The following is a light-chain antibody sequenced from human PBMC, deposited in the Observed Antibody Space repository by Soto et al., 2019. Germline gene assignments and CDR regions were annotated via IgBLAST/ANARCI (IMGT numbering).Light chain of an antibody. Sequence: MTQSPATLSVSPGDSATLSCRASQSVSNYLNWYQQKPGKAPNLLIYIASNLHSGVPSRFSGSGSGTDFTLTISSLQPEDFATYYCQQSYSTPYTFGQGTKVDIK. J-gene: IGKJ2*01. CDR3: QQSYSTPYT. CDR1: QSVSNY. CDR2: IAS. V-gene: IGKV1-39*01.